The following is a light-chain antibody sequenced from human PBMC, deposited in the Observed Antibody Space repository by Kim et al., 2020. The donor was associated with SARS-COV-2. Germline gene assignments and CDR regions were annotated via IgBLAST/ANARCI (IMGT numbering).Light chain of an antibody. Sequence: QSVLTQPPSASGTPGQRVTISCSGSNSDIGINTVSWYQYFPGTTPKLLIYSNVQRPSGVPDRFSGSKSGTSASLAISGLQSEDEAEYYCASWDDSLSGCVFGGGTQLTVL. CDR2: SNV. CDR3: ASWDDSLSGCV. CDR1: NSDIGINT. V-gene: IGLV1-44*01. J-gene: IGLJ3*02.